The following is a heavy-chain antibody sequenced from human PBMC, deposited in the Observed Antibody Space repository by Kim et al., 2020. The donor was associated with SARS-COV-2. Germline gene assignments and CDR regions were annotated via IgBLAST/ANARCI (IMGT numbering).Heavy chain of an antibody. CDR3: AKDSGASGQDVDFGY. CDR2: ISETGGST. J-gene: IGHJ4*01. V-gene: IGHV3-23*01. D-gene: IGHD6-19*01. CDR1: GFTFYRRY. Sequence: GGSLRLSCVASGFTFYRRYMNWVRQAPGKGLEWVASISETGGSTFYAESVKGRFSISRDNSRNTIFLQMNNLRGDDTGVYFCAKDSGASGQDVDFGYWG.